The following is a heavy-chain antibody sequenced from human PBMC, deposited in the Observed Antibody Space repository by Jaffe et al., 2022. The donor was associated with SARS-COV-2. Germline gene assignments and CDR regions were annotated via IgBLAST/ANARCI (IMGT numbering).Heavy chain of an antibody. CDR2: IGVYNGKT. V-gene: IGHV1-18*01. D-gene: IGHD3-22*01. J-gene: IGHJ5*02. CDR3: AKDLWDGSEHYNWFDT. Sequence: QVRLVQSGAEVKKPGASVKVSCKTSGYIFTSFGISWVRQAPGQGLEWMGWIGVYNGKTNSAQKVQGRVTMTTDTSTSTAYMELRSLRSDDTAVYYCAKDLWDGSEHYNWFDTWGQGTLVTVSS. CDR1: GYIFTSFG.